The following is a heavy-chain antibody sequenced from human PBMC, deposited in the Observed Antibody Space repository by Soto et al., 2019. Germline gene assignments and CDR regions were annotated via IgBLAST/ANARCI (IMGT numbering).Heavy chain of an antibody. Sequence: QVQLVQSGAEVKKPGSSVKVSCKASGGTFSSYAISWVRQAPGQGLEWMGGIIPIFGTANYAQKFQGRVTITADESTSTAYMELSSLRSEDTAVYYCARDIAVAGTTWVRRSGGMDVWGQGTTVTVSS. J-gene: IGHJ6*02. V-gene: IGHV1-69*01. CDR3: ARDIAVAGTTWVRRSGGMDV. D-gene: IGHD6-19*01. CDR1: GGTFSSYA. CDR2: IIPIFGTA.